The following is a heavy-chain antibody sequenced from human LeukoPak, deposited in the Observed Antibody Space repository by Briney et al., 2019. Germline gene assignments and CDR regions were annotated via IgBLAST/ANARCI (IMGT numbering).Heavy chain of an antibody. J-gene: IGHJ4*02. CDR2: IYHSEST. D-gene: IGHD3-22*01. V-gene: IGHV4-38-2*02. CDR1: AYSLSSGYS. CDR3: ARRLSYYYDSSGYLVGFDY. Sequence: SETLSLTCIVSAYSLSSGYSWGWIRQPPGKGLEGIGSIYHSESTSYNPSLKSRVTISIDPSKNQLYLKLSSVTAADTAVYYCARRLSYYYDSSGYLVGFDYWGQGTLVTVSS.